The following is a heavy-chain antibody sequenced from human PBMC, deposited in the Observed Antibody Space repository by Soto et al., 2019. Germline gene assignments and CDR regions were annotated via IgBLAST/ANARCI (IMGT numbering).Heavy chain of an antibody. CDR3: ARGGGFFDY. CDR2: ISISSSTR. V-gene: IGHV3-48*02. CDR1: GFTFSSYV. D-gene: IGHD3-10*01. Sequence: EVQLVESGGGLVQPGGSLRLSCAASGFTFSSYVMNWLRQAPGKGLEWVSYISISSSTRYYADSVRGRFTISRDNAKNSLYLQMNSMRDEDTAVYYCARGGGFFDYWGQGTLVTVSS. J-gene: IGHJ4*02.